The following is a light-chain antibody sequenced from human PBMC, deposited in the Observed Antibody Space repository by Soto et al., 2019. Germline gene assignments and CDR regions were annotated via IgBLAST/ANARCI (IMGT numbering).Light chain of an antibody. J-gene: IGKJ2*01. CDR1: QSLLHSNGYNY. V-gene: IGKV2-28*01. CDR2: LGS. Sequence: DIVMTQSPLSRPVTPGEPASIACKSSQSLLHSNGYNYLDWYLQKPGQTPQLLIYLGSNRASGVPDRFSGSGSGTDFTLKISRVEAEDVGVYYCMQALHTPYTFGQGTKLEIK. CDR3: MQALHTPYT.